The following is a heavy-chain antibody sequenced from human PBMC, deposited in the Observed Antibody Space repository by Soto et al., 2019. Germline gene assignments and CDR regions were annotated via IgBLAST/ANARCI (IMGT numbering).Heavy chain of an antibody. CDR2: ISTNNGNA. J-gene: IGHJ4*02. D-gene: IGHD3-22*01. Sequence: QIRLVQSGSEVKKPGASVKVSCKASGYTFSNYGISWVRQAPGQGLEWMGWISTNNGNAYYSQKVQGRVTMTTDTSTSTAYMELKSLRSDDTGVYHCVSDSSGYRVPFDYWGQGSLITVSS. CDR3: VSDSSGYRVPFDY. CDR1: GYTFSNYG. V-gene: IGHV1-18*01.